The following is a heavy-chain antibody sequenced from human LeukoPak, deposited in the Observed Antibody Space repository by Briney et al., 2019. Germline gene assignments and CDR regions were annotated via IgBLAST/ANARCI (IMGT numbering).Heavy chain of an antibody. CDR1: GFTFSSYA. J-gene: IGHJ5*02. D-gene: IGHD3-16*02. CDR2: IKADARET. V-gene: IGHV3-7*01. CDR3: VRAVKGSASLWATSRNTKNWFDP. Sequence: HSGGSLRLSCAASGFTFSSYAMSWIRQAPETGLEWVANIKADARETYYVDAVKGRFTISRDNAKNSLYLQMSSLRAEDTGVYYCVRAVKGSASLWATSRNTKNWFDPWGQGTLVTVSS.